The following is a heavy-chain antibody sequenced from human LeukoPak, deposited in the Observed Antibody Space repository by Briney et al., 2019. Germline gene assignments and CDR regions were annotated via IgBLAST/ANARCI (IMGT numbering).Heavy chain of an antibody. CDR3: ASPGRGYSYGTDY. Sequence: GGSLRLSCAASGFTFSSYSMNWVRQAPGKGLEWVSSISSSSSYIYYADSVKGRFIISRDNAKNSLYLQMNSLRAEDTAVYYCASPGRGYSYGTDYWGQGTLVTVSS. J-gene: IGHJ4*02. V-gene: IGHV3-21*01. D-gene: IGHD5-18*01. CDR1: GFTFSSYS. CDR2: ISSSSSYI.